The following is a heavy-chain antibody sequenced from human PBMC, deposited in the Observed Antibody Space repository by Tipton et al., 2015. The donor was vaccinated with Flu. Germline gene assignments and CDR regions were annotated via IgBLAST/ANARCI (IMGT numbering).Heavy chain of an antibody. CDR3: AREKRKGYSSGWTTFDY. CDR1: GFTFSSYD. Sequence: SLRLSCAASGFTFSSYDMHWVRQATGKGLEWVSAIGTAGDTYYPGSVKGRFTISRENVKNSLYLQMNSLRAGDTAVYYCAREKRKGYSSGWTTFDYWGQGTLVTVSS. CDR2: IGTAGDT. V-gene: IGHV3-13*01. J-gene: IGHJ4*02. D-gene: IGHD6-19*01.